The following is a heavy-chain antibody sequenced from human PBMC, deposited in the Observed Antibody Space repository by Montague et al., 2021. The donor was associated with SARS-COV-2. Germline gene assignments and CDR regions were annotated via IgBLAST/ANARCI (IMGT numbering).Heavy chain of an antibody. CDR1: GGSVSSDSYY. Sequence: SETLSLTCTVSGGSVSSDSYYWSWIRQPPGKGLEWIGQIHHTGSTIYKPSLKSRVTISEDTSKNQFSLKMTSVTAADTAVYYCARGGHQLRFGLDVWGQGTTVTVSS. J-gene: IGHJ6*02. CDR2: IHHTGST. D-gene: IGHD3-16*01. CDR3: ARGGHQLRFGLDV. V-gene: IGHV4-61*01.